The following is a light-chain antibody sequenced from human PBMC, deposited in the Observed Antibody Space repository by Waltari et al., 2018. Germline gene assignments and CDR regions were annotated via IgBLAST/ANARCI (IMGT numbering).Light chain of an antibody. V-gene: IGLV2-8*01. CDR2: EIN. CDR1: SSDVGGYNF. CDR3: SSYAVNNHLI. Sequence: QSALTQPPSASGSPGQSAPLPCIETSSDVGGYNFFSWSQQHPGEAPNVMIYEINKRPSGFPDRFSGSKSGNTASLTVSGLQSEEEAEYFCSSYAVNNHLICGGGTKLTVL. J-gene: IGLJ2*01.